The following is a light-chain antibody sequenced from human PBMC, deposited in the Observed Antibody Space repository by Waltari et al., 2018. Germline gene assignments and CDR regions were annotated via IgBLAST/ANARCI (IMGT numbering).Light chain of an antibody. CDR2: DNN. J-gene: IGLJ2*01. V-gene: IGLV1-51*01. Sequence: HSVLTQPPSVSAAPGQDVTIFCSGSSSNIGHNYVSWYQQVPETAPKLLIFDNNERRAGIPDRVSGSRAGTGATLDITGLQTGDEAHYYCATWDSSLSGGVFGGGTKVTVL. CDR3: ATWDSSLSGGV. CDR1: SSNIGHNY.